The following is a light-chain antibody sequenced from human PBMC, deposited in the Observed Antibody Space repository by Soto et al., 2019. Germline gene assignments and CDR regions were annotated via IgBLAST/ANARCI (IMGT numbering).Light chain of an antibody. CDR1: QSISTE. Sequence: EIVMTQSPATLSVSPGERATLSCRASQSISTELAWYQQKPGQPPRLLIYSASTRATGVPARFTGSGSGSEFTLTISGLQSEDFAVYYCQRGHNWPLTFLQGTRLEI. J-gene: IGKJ2*01. V-gene: IGKV3-15*01. CDR2: SAS. CDR3: QRGHNWPLT.